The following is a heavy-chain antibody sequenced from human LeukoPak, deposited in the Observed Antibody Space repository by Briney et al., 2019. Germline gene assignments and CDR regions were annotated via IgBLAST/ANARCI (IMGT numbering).Heavy chain of an antibody. Sequence: PSETLSLTCTVSGGSISSYYWSWIRQPPGKGLEWIGYIYYSGSTNYNPSLKSRVTISVDTSKNQFSLKLSSVTAADTAVYYCARDSPYSGSYHYYFDYWGQGTLVTVSS. D-gene: IGHD1-26*01. V-gene: IGHV4-59*01. J-gene: IGHJ4*02. CDR1: GGSISSYY. CDR2: IYYSGST. CDR3: ARDSPYSGSYHYYFDY.